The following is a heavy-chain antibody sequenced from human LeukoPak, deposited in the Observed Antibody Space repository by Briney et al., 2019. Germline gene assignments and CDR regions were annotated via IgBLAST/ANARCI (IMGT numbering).Heavy chain of an antibody. CDR2: INPKNGGT. D-gene: IGHD3-9*01. V-gene: IGHV1-2*02. CDR1: GYSFTGYY. Sequence: GASVKVSCKASGYSFTGYYIHWVRQAPGQGLEWVGWINPKNGGTNYAQMFQGRVTTTRDTSINTAYMDLTRLTSDDTAIYYCARDVLYDILIAYYRRSPDAFDIWGQGTMVTVSS. J-gene: IGHJ3*02. CDR3: ARDVLYDILIAYYRRSPDAFDI.